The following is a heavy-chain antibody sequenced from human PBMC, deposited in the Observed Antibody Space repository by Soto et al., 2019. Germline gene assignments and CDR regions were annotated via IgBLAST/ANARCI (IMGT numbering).Heavy chain of an antibody. CDR1: GGSISSYY. V-gene: IGHV4-59*12. D-gene: IGHD6-6*01. J-gene: IGHJ4*02. CDR2: IYYSGST. CDR3: ARTSKFDC. Sequence: TSETLSLTCAVSGGSISSYYWSWIRQPPGKGLEWIGYIYYSGSTNYNPSLKSRVTMSVDTSKNQFSLKLSSVTAADTAVYYCARTSKFDCWGQGTLVTVSS.